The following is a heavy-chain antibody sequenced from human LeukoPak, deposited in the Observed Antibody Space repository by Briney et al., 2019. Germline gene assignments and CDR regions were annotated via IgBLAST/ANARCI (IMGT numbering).Heavy chain of an antibody. V-gene: IGHV3-23*01. CDR1: GFTFSSYA. J-gene: IGHJ4*02. D-gene: IGHD6-19*01. CDR3: AEGPRASGWTYFDY. CDR2: ISGSGGST. Sequence: LSGGSLRLSCAASGFTFSSYAMSWVRQAPGKGLEWVSVISGSGGSTYSAESVKGRFTISRDNSKNTLYLQMNSLRVEDTAVYYCAEGPRASGWTYFDYWGQGTLVTVSS.